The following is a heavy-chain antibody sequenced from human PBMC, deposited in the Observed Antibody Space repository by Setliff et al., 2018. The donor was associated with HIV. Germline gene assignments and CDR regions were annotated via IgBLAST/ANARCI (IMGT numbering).Heavy chain of an antibody. CDR3: ARGALLAVFDFDH. Sequence: ASVKVSCKASGYTFFAYGINWVRQAPGQGLEWMGWIRPYTGDTNFGQEFQDRITINWDTSASTAYLELSSLRSEDTAVYYCARGALLAVFDFDHWGQGTMVTVSS. D-gene: IGHD2-8*02. V-gene: IGHV1-18*01. J-gene: IGHJ4*02. CDR2: IRPYTGDT. CDR1: GYTFFAYG.